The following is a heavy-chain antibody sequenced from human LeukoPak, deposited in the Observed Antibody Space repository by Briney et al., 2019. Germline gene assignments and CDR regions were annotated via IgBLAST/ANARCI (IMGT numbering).Heavy chain of an antibody. CDR2: INHSGTT. CDR1: GGSFSDYY. J-gene: IGHJ4*02. Sequence: PSETLSLTCAVYGGSFSDYYWSWIRQPPGKGLEWIGEINHSGTTNYSPSLKSRVSISVDTSKNQFSLKLNSVTAADAAMYYCASHYSSGSYRHTGSFDSWGRGMLVNVSS. V-gene: IGHV4-34*01. CDR3: ASHYSSGSYRHTGSFDS. D-gene: IGHD3-16*02.